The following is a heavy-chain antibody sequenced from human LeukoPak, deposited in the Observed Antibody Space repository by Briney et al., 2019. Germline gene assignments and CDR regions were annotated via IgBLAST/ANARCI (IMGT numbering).Heavy chain of an antibody. CDR1: GGTFSSYA. J-gene: IGHJ4*02. V-gene: IGHV1-69*01. D-gene: IGHD6-19*01. Sequence: SVKVSCKASGGTFSSYAISWVRQAPGQGLEWMGGIIPIFGTANYAQKFQGRVTITADESTSTAYMELSSLRSEDTAVYYCARVGSSGWPFDYWGQGTLVTVSS. CDR2: IIPIFGTA. CDR3: ARVGSSGWPFDY.